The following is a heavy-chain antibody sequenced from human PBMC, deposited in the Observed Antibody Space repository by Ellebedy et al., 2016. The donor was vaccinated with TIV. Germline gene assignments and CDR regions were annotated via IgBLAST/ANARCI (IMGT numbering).Heavy chain of an antibody. J-gene: IGHJ4*02. D-gene: IGHD3-10*01. Sequence: GESLKISCAASGFTFSSYAMHWVRRAPGKGLEWVAVISYDGSNKYYADSVKGRFTISRDNSKNTLYLQMNSLRAEDTAVYYCARGDAYGSGSYSYFFDYWGQGTLVTVSS. CDR1: GFTFSSYA. CDR3: ARGDAYGSGSYSYFFDY. CDR2: ISYDGSNK. V-gene: IGHV3-30-3*01.